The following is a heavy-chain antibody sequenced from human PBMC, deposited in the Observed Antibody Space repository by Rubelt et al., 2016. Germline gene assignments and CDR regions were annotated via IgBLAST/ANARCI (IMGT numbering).Heavy chain of an antibody. CDR2: IYYSGST. CDR3: GSLYYDFWSEYDAFDI. D-gene: IGHD3-3*01. J-gene: IGHJ3*02. V-gene: IGHV4-59*01. CDR1: GGSISSYY. Sequence: QVQLQESGPGLVKPSETLSLTCTVSGGSISSYYWSWIRQPPGKGLEWIGYIYYSGSTNYNPALQSRCPIAVDPAKNQFSLKWSPVTAAETAVYYCGSLYYDFWSEYDAFDIWGQGTMVTVSS.